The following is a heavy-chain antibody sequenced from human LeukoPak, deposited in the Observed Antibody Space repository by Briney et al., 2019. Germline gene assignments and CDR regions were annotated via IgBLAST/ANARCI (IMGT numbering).Heavy chain of an antibody. V-gene: IGHV4-39*01. J-gene: IGHJ4*02. CDR1: GGSISSSGYY. Sequence: SETLSLTCTVSGGSISSSGYYWDWIRQPPGKGLEGIGSVYYSGNTYYKSSLESRVTIAVDTSNNRFSLKRTAVTAAATGTYYCARTSGRGSVDPGTSGYVDSWGQGSLVTVSS. CDR2: VYYSGNT. CDR3: ARTSGRGSVDPGTSGYVDS. D-gene: IGHD3-22*01.